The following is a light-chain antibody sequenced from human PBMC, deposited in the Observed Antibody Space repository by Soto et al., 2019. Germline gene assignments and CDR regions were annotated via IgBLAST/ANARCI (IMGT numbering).Light chain of an antibody. V-gene: IGLV2-8*01. CDR1: SSDAGGYNF. Sequence: QSALTQPPSASGSPGQSVTISCTGTSSDAGGYNFVAWYQQHPGKAPKLMISEVSKRPSGVPDRFSGSKSGNTASLTVSGLQAEDEADYYCSSYAGSNIFVFGTGTKVTVL. J-gene: IGLJ1*01. CDR2: EVS. CDR3: SSYAGSNIFV.